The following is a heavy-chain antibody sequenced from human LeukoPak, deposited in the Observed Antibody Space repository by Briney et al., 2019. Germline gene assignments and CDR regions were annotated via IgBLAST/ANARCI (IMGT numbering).Heavy chain of an antibody. CDR3: ASFDTMVRGVIWT. V-gene: IGHV1-2*02. CDR1: GYTFTGYY. J-gene: IGHJ4*02. CDR2: INPNSGGT. D-gene: IGHD3-10*01. Sequence: ASVKVSCKASGYTFTGYYMHWVRQAPGQGLEWMGWINPNSGGTNCAQKFQGRVTMTRDTSISTAYMELSRLRSDDTAVYYCASFDTMVRGVIWTWGQGTLVTVSS.